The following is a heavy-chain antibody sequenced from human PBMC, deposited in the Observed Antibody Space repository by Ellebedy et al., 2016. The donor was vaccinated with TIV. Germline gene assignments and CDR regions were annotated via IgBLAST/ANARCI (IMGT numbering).Heavy chain of an antibody. V-gene: IGHV1-18*04. CDR1: AYTFSSYG. CDR2: ISAYNGDT. CDR3: ARGFYEKFDP. J-gene: IGHJ5*02. Sequence: ASVQVSCKASAYTFSSYGISWVRQAPGQGLEWMGWISAYNGDTNYAQKFKGRFTMTTDTFASTAYLEMRSLRSDDTAVYYCARGFYEKFDPWGQGTLVTVSS. D-gene: IGHD2/OR15-2a*01.